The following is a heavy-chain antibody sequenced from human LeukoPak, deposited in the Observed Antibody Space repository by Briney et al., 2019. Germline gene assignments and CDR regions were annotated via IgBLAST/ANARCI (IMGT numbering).Heavy chain of an antibody. Sequence: GGSLRLSCAASGFTFSSYAMSWVRQAPGKGLEWVSAISGSGGSTYYADSVKGRFTISRDNSKNTLYLQMNSLRAEDTAVYYCANRGHSSGYYAYYYYMDVSRKGTTVTVSS. CDR3: ANRGHSSGYYAYYYYMDV. D-gene: IGHD3-22*01. V-gene: IGHV3-23*01. J-gene: IGHJ6*03. CDR1: GFTFSSYA. CDR2: ISGSGGST.